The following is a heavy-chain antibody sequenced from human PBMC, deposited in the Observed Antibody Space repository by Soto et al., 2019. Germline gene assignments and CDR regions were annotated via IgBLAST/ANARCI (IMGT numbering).Heavy chain of an antibody. CDR2: IYHSGSP. CDR3: ARVWELLIFDY. D-gene: IGHD1-26*01. Sequence: QLQLQESGSGLVKPSQTLSLTCAVSGGSISSGGYSWSWIRQPPGKGLEWIGYIYHSGSPYYNPSLKSRVTLPVDRPKHQFSLKLSSVTAADTAVYYCARVWELLIFDYWGQGTLVTVSS. J-gene: IGHJ4*02. V-gene: IGHV4-30-2*01. CDR1: GGSISSGGYS.